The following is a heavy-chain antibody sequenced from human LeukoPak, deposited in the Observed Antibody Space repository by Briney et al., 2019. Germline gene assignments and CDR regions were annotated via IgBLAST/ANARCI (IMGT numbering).Heavy chain of an antibody. Sequence: SVKVSCKASGYTFTSYGISWVRQAPGQGLEWMGGIIPIFGTANYAQKFQGRVTITADESTSTAYMELSSLRSEDTAVYYCARDLTGVDIVPNWGQGTLVTVSS. CDR2: IIPIFGTA. CDR3: ARDLTGVDIVPN. CDR1: GYTFTSYG. J-gene: IGHJ4*02. V-gene: IGHV1-69*13. D-gene: IGHD5-12*01.